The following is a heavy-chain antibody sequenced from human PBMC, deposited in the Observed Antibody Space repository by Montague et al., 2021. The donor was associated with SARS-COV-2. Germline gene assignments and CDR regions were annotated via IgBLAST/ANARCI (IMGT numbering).Heavy chain of an antibody. J-gene: IGHJ5*02. D-gene: IGHD6-13*01. V-gene: IGHV3-23*01. Sequence: SLRLSCAASGFTFSSCAMSWVRQAPGKGLEWVSAISGSGGSTYCADSVKGRFTISRDNSKNTLYLQMNSLRAEDTAVCYCAKDQQQLAAWGWFDPWGQGTLVTVSS. CDR3: AKDQQQLAAWGWFDP. CDR1: GFTFSSCA. CDR2: ISGSGGST.